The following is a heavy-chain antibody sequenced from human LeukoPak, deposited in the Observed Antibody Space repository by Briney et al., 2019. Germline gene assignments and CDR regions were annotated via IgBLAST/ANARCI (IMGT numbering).Heavy chain of an antibody. CDR1: RYTFGSDD. D-gene: IGHD1-26*01. V-gene: IGHV1-8*03. CDR3: ARSDHNSWNAFDI. Sequence: GASVKVFCKASRYTFGSDDINWVQQATGQGLEWMGWINPNNGNLGYAQKFQGRVTITRNTPISTAYMELSSLTSEDTAVYYCARSDHNSWNAFDIWGQGTMVTVSS. J-gene: IGHJ3*02. CDR2: INPNNGNL.